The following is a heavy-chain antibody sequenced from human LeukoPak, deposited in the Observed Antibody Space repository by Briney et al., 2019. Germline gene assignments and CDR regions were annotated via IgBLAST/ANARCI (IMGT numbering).Heavy chain of an antibody. CDR2: IYHSGST. J-gene: IGHJ3*02. CDR3: ARPVSSYSDAFDI. CDR1: GGSISSSNW. D-gene: IGHD3-10*01. Sequence: PSETLSLTCAVSGGSISSSNWWSWVRQPPGKGLEWIGEIYHSGSTNYNPSLKSRVTIPVDKSKNQFSLKLSSVTAADTAVYYCARPVSSYSDAFDIWGQGTMVTVSS. V-gene: IGHV4-4*02.